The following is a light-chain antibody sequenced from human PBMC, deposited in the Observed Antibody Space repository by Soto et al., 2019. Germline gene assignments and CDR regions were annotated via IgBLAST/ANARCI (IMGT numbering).Light chain of an antibody. J-gene: IGLJ1*01. CDR1: SSDVGGYNY. CDR2: DVS. V-gene: IGLV2-11*01. CDR3: CSDAGILV. Sequence: QSVLTQPRSVSGSPGQSVTISCTGTSSDVGGYNYVSWYQQHPGKAPKLMIYDVSKRPSGVSDRFSGSKSGNTASLTISGQQAEDDADYSCCSDAGILVFGAGTKLTVL.